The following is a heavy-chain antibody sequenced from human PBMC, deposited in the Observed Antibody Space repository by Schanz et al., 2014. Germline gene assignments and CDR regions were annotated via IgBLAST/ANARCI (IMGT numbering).Heavy chain of an antibody. CDR1: GGTFSTYP. V-gene: IGHV1-69*02. CDR2: IIPIHGIV. CDR3: ARGGVPEDVCEI. J-gene: IGHJ3*02. D-gene: IGHD2-15*01. Sequence: QVQLVQSGAEVKKPGSSMKVSCKASGGTFSTYPINWLRQAPGQGLEWMGRIIPIHGIVNYAQRFQDRVRITADKSTSTAYMELSSLRSDATAVYYCARGGVPEDVCEIWGQGRILTVSS.